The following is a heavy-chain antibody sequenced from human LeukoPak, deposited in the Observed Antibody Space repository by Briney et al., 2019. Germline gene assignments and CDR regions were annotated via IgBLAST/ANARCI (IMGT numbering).Heavy chain of an antibody. D-gene: IGHD3-10*01. CDR2: MNPNSGNT. CDR3: ARQLWFGEASDWFDP. J-gene: IGHJ5*02. V-gene: IGHV1-8*01. Sequence: ASVKVSCKASGYTFTSYYINWVRQATGQGLEWMGCMNPNSGNTGYAQKFQGRVTMTRNTSISTAYMELSSLRPEDTAVYYCARQLWFGEASDWFDPWGQGTLVTVSS. CDR1: GYTFTSYY.